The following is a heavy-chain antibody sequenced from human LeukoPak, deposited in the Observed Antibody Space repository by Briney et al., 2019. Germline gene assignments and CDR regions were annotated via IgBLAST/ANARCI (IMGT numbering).Heavy chain of an antibody. D-gene: IGHD3-22*01. CDR1: GYTLTELS. CDR2: FDPEDGET. Sequence: ASVKVSCKVSGYTLTELSMHWVRQAPGKGLEWMGGFDPEDGETIYAQKFQGRVTMTEDTSTDTAYMELSSLRSEDTAVYYCATAKRSYYDSSGYYYDYWGRGTLVTVSS. J-gene: IGHJ4*02. V-gene: IGHV1-24*01. CDR3: ATAKRSYYDSSGYYYDY.